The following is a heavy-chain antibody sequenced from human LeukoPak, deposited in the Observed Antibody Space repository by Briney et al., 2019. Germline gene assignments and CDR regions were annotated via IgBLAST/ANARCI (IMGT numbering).Heavy chain of an antibody. CDR2: ISWNSGSI. CDR1: GFTFDDYA. V-gene: IGHV3-9*01. D-gene: IGHD6-25*01. CDR3: AKDGPNSSVYYYMDV. Sequence: GGSLRLSRAASGFTFDDYATHWVRQAPGKGLEWVSGISWNSGSIGYADSVKGRFTISRDNAKNSLYLQMNSLRAEDTALYYCAKDGPNSSVYYYMDVWGKGTTVTVSS. J-gene: IGHJ6*03.